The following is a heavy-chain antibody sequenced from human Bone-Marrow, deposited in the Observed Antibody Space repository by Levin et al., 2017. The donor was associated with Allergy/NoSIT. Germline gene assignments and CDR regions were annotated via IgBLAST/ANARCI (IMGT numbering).Heavy chain of an antibody. CDR3: ARDLRTAVAGRKFDY. V-gene: IGHV4-38-2*02. CDR1: GYSISSGYY. D-gene: IGHD6-19*01. J-gene: IGHJ4*02. CDR2: IYHSGST. Sequence: RPSETLSLTCAVSGYSISSGYYWGWIRQPPGKGLEWIGSIYHSGSTYYNPSLKSRVTISVDTSKNQFSLKLSSVTAADTAVYYCARDLRTAVAGRKFDYWGQGTLVTVSS.